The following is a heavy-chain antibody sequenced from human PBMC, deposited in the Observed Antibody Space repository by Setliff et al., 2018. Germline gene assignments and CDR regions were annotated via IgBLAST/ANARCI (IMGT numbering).Heavy chain of an antibody. CDR3: VREGVDTRSSTDYRYYMDV. CDR2: TIPVFGTT. V-gene: IGHV1-69*05. J-gene: IGHJ6*03. Sequence: VASVKVSCKASGYTFTGYYFHWVRQAPGQGLEWMGGTIPVFGTTDYSQKFQGRVTIITDESTSTAFMQLSSLRSEDTAVYYCVREGVDTRSSTDYRYYMDVWGKGTTVTVSS. CDR1: GYTFTGYY. D-gene: IGHD5-18*01.